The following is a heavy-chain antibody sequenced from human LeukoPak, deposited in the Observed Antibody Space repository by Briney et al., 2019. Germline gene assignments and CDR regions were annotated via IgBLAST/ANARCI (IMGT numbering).Heavy chain of an antibody. D-gene: IGHD6-19*01. Sequence: GGSLRLSCAASGFTFSSYGMHWVRQAPGKGLEWVAVISYDGSNKYYADSVKGRFTISRDNSKSTLYLQMNSLRAEDTAVYYCAKIVTVAGDYWGQGTLVTVSS. CDR1: GFTFSSYG. V-gene: IGHV3-30*18. CDR2: ISYDGSNK. CDR3: AKIVTVAGDY. J-gene: IGHJ4*02.